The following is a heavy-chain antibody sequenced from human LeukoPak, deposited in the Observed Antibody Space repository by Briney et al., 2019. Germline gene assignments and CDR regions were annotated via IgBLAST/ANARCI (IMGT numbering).Heavy chain of an antibody. CDR3: AKAGYSSSWSWFDP. CDR2: IRYDGSNK. V-gene: IGHV3-30*02. D-gene: IGHD6-13*01. Sequence: GGSLRLSCAASGFTFSSYGMHWVRQAPGKGLEWVAFIRYDGSNKYYADSVKGRFTISRDNSKNTLYLQMNSLRAEDTAVYYCAKAGYSSSWSWFDPWGQGTLVTVSS. J-gene: IGHJ5*02. CDR1: GFTFSSYG.